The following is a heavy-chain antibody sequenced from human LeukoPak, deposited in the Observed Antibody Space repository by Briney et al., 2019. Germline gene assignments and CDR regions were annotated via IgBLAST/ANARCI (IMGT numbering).Heavy chain of an antibody. V-gene: IGHV1-18*04. CDR2: ISAYTGNT. Sequence: ASVKVSCKASGYTFTSHGISWVRQAPGQGLEWMGWISAYTGNTNYAQKLQGRVTMTTDTSTSTSYMELRSLRSDDTAVYYCARVEAAAGFDAFDIWGKGTMVTVSS. CDR1: GYTFTSHG. D-gene: IGHD6-13*01. J-gene: IGHJ3*02. CDR3: ARVEAAAGFDAFDI.